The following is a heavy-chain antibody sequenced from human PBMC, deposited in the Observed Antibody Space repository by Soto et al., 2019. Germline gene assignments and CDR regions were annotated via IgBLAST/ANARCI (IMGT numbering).Heavy chain of an antibody. CDR1: GFTFSSYG. Sequence: QVQLVESGGGVVQPGRSLRLSCAASGFTFSSYGMHWVRQAPGKGLEWVAVIWYDGSNKYYADSVKGRFTISRDNSKNTXXLQMNSLRAEDTAVYYCARELYYYGSGSYYRAFDYWGQGTLVTVSS. J-gene: IGHJ4*02. CDR3: ARELYYYGSGSYYRAFDY. D-gene: IGHD3-10*01. CDR2: IWYDGSNK. V-gene: IGHV3-33*01.